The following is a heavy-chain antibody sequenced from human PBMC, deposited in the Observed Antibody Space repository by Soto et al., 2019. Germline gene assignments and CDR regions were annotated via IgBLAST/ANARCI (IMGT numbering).Heavy chain of an antibody. CDR1: GFTFSSYA. D-gene: IGHD6-19*01. V-gene: IGHV3-30-3*01. J-gene: IGHJ4*02. CDR3: ARARIAVAGTVWFDY. CDR2: ISYDGSNK. Sequence: QVQLVESGGGVVQPGRSLRLSCAASGFTFSSYAMHWVRQAPGKGLEWVAVISYDGSNKYYADSVKGRFTISRDNSKNTLYLQMNSLRAEDTAVYYCARARIAVAGTVWFDYRGQGTLVTVSS.